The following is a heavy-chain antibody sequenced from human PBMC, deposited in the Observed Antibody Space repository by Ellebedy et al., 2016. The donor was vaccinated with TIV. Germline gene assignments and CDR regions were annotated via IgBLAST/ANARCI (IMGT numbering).Heavy chain of an antibody. D-gene: IGHD1-14*01. Sequence: PGGSLRLSCEASGFTFSRYDMHWVRQSAGKGLEWLAAIDVGGGTYYPGSVKGRFTISRDNGKNSLYLQVNSLKAEDTAVYYCGRGTGCIIDWEPLDLWGQGTMVTVSS. CDR1: GFTFSRYD. V-gene: IGHV3-13*01. CDR2: IDVGGGT. CDR3: GRGTGCIIDWEPLDL. J-gene: IGHJ3*01.